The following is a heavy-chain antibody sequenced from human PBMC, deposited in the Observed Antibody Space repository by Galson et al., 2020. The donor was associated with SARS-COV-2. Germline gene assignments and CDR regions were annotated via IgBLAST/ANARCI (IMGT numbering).Heavy chain of an antibody. CDR1: GFTFSSYA. Sequence: GESLKIPCAAPGFTFSSYAMHWVRQAPGKGLEWVAVISYDGSNKYYADSVKGRFTISRDNSKNTLYLQMNSLGAEDTAVYYCARSSGSYWNWFDPWGQGTLVTVSS. V-gene: IGHV3-30*04. CDR3: ARSSGSYWNWFDP. D-gene: IGHD1-26*01. J-gene: IGHJ5*02. CDR2: ISYDGSNK.